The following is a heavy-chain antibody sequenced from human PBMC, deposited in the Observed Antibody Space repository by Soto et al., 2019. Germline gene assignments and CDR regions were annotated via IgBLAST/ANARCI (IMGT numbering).Heavy chain of an antibody. Sequence: GGSLRLSCAASGFTFSSYAMSWVRQAPGKGLEWVSAISGSGGSTYYADSVKGRFTISRDNSKNTLYLQMNSLRAEDTAVYYCAKDFLGKIYSSSSPRANWYFDLWGRGTLVTVSS. D-gene: IGHD6-6*01. J-gene: IGHJ2*01. CDR3: AKDFLGKIYSSSSPRANWYFDL. CDR2: ISGSGGST. V-gene: IGHV3-23*01. CDR1: GFTFSSYA.